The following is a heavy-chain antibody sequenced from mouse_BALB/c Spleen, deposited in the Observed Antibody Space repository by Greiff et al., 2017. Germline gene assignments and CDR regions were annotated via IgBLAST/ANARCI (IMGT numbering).Heavy chain of an antibody. J-gene: IGHJ4*01. CDR3: ARHESGDTDY. CDR2: ISNGGGST. D-gene: IGHD2-13*01. V-gene: IGHV5-12-2*01. Sequence: EVLLVESGGGLVQPGGSLKLSCEASGFTFSSYTMSWVRQTPEKRLEWVAYISNGGGSTYYPDTVKGRFTISRDNAKNTLYLQMSSLKSEDTAMYYCARHESGDTDYWGQGTSVTVSS. CDR1: GFTFSSYT.